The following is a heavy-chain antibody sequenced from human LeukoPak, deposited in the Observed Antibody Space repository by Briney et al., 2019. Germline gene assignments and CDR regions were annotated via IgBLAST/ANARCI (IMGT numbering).Heavy chain of an antibody. CDR3: AKAATYFYGSVTYDWFES. Sequence: PGGSLRLSCEASGFTFSSYWMHWVRQIPGKGLMWVSRIESNGLTLYADSARDRFTISRDNGKNTIYLQMNSLRVDDTAIYYCAKAATYFYGSVTYDWFESWGQGTLVTVSS. CDR1: GFTFSSYW. CDR2: IESNGLT. J-gene: IGHJ5*01. V-gene: IGHV3-74*01. D-gene: IGHD3-10*01.